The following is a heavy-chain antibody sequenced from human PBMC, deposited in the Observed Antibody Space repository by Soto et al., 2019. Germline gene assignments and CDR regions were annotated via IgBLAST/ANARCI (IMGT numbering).Heavy chain of an antibody. Sequence: PGGSLRLSCTASGFTFMNYGMHWVRQAPGKGLEWVALIWYDGSKTFYADSEKGRLNISRDNAKNTLYLQINSLSVEDTGIYYCARETVEMTTVRLFDYWGPGTLVTVSS. CDR1: GFTFMNYG. V-gene: IGHV3-33*01. CDR3: ARETVEMTTVRLFDY. D-gene: IGHD4-4*01. J-gene: IGHJ4*02. CDR2: IWYDGSKT.